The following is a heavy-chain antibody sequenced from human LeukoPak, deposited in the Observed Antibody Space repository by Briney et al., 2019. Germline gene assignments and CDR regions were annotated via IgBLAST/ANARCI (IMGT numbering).Heavy chain of an antibody. CDR1: GFTFTTYA. J-gene: IGHJ2*01. Sequence: SGGSLRLSCAACGFTFTTYAMNWVRQAPGKGLEWVSVISGSGGSTYYADSVKGRFTISRDNSKNTLYLEVNSLRAEDTAVYYCATAFYFDSSGPYWYFDLWGRGTLVTVSS. CDR3: ATAFYFDSSGPYWYFDL. D-gene: IGHD3-22*01. CDR2: ISGSGGST. V-gene: IGHV3-23*01.